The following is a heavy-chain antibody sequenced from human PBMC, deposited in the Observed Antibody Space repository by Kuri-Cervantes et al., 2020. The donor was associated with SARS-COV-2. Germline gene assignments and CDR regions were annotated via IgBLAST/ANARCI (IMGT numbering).Heavy chain of an antibody. CDR2: IYYNGST. Sequence: SETLSLTCTVSGGSISSYYWSWIRQPPGQGLEWLGYIYYNGSTKYNPSLESRVTISLDTSRNQFSLKLSSVTAADSAVYYCARDPSRGVRWSGYPNYFDYWGQGTLVTVSS. CDR1: GGSISSYY. J-gene: IGHJ4*02. V-gene: IGHV4-59*12. CDR3: ARDPSRGVRWSGYPNYFDY. D-gene: IGHD3-3*01.